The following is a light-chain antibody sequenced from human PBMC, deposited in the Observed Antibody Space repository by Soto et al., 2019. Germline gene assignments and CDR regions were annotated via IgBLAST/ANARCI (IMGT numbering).Light chain of an antibody. V-gene: IGLV2-23*01. CDR1: NSDVGSYNL. J-gene: IGLJ1*01. CDR2: EGS. Sequence: QSVLTQPASVSGSPGQSITIPCTGTNSDVGSYNLVSWYQQYPGKAPKLMIYEGSKRPSGVSDRFSGSKSGNTASLTISGLLGEDEADYYCCSYAGSATYVFGTGTKVTVL. CDR3: CSYAGSATYV.